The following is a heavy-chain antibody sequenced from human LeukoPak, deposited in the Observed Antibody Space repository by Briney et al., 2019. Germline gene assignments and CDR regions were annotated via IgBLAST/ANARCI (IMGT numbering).Heavy chain of an antibody. CDR2: IYTSGST. CDR1: GGSISSGSYY. Sequence: ASQTLSLTCTVSGGSISSGSYYWSWIRQPAGKGLEWIGRIYTSGSTNYNPSLKSRVTISVDTSKNQFSLKLSSVTAADTAVYYCARGGMVRGVAEDVWGKGTTVTVSS. D-gene: IGHD3-10*01. J-gene: IGHJ6*04. CDR3: ARGGMVRGVAEDV. V-gene: IGHV4-61*02.